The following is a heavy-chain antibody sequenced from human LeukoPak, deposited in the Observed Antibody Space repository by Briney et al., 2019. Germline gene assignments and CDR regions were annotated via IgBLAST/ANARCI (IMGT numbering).Heavy chain of an antibody. CDR1: GGTFSSYA. V-gene: IGHV1-69*04. CDR3: ARDPERRSNAFDI. J-gene: IGHJ3*02. CDR2: IIPILGIA. Sequence: ASVKVSCKASGGTFSSYAISWVRQAPGQGLEWMGRIIPILGIANYAQKFQGRVTITADKSTSTAYMELSSLRSEDTAVYYCARDPERRSNAFDIWGQGTMVIVSS.